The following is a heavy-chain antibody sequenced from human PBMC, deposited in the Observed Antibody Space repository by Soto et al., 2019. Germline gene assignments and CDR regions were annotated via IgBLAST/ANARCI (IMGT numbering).Heavy chain of an antibody. CDR3: ARNSKDTAMVLPYFDP. J-gene: IGHJ5*02. Sequence: GGSLRLSCAASGFTFSSYWMHWVRQAPGKGLVWVSRINSDGSSTSYADSVKGRFTISRENAKNTLYLQMNSLRAEDTAVYYCARNSKDTAMVLPYFDPWGQGTLVTVSS. CDR1: GFTFSSYW. CDR2: INSDGSST. D-gene: IGHD5-18*01. V-gene: IGHV3-74*01.